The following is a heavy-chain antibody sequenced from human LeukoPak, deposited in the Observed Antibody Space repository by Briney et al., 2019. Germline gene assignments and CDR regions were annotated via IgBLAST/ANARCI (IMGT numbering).Heavy chain of an antibody. D-gene: IGHD3-22*01. J-gene: IGHJ3*02. CDR2: IFASGST. CDR1: GGSISNYY. Sequence: SETLSLTCTVSGGSISNYYWSWLRQPAGKGLEWIGRIFASGSTNYNPSLKSRVTISLDTSKNQFSLKLNSVTAADTAVYYCAKSNGYGLIDIWGQGTMVTVSS. CDR3: AKSNGYGLIDI. V-gene: IGHV4-4*07.